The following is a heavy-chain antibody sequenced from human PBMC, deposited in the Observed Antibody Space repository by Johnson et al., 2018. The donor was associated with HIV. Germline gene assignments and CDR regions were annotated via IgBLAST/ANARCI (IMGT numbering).Heavy chain of an antibody. D-gene: IGHD3-22*01. Sequence: VQLVESGGGLVKPGGSLRLSCAASGSLFSSYAMHWVRQAPGKGLEWVTLIWNDGSIQYYADSVKGRFTISRDNSKNTLFLQMGSLRVEDTAVYYCARDWEKNSSGFYPTVMGIWGQGTRVTVSS. CDR3: ARDWEKNSSGFYPTVMGI. CDR2: IWNDGSIQ. CDR1: GSLFSSYA. J-gene: IGHJ3*02. V-gene: IGHV3-33*01.